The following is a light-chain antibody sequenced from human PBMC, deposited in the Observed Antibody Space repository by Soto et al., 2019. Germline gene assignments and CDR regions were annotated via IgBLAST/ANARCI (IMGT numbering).Light chain of an antibody. V-gene: IGKV1-5*03. CDR2: KAS. J-gene: IGKJ4*01. CDR1: QSLSTW. Sequence: DAQLTQSPSTLSASVGDRVTITCRASQSLSTWLAWYQQKPGKAPKLLIYKASNLETGVPSRFSGGGSGTEFTLPINSLQPDDSATYYCQQYNSYPLTFGGGTKVEIK. CDR3: QQYNSYPLT.